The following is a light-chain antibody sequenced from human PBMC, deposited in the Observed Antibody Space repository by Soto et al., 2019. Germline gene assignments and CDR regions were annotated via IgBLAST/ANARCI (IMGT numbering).Light chain of an antibody. J-gene: IGKJ4*02. CDR2: GAS. CDR3: QQYAGS. V-gene: IGKV3D-15*01. Sequence: ERVMTQSPATLSVSSGDRATVSCRASQSISSNLAWYQQKPGQSPRLLIYGASSRATGIPDRFSGRGSGTDFTLTISRLEPEDFAVYYCQQYAGSFGGGTKVDIK. CDR1: QSISSN.